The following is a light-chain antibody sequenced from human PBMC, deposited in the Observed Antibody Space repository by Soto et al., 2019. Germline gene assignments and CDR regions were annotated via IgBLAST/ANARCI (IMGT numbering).Light chain of an antibody. Sequence: EIALTQSPATLSLSLGERATLSCRASQSISSQLAWYQQKPGKAPKLLIYSASSRATGIPDRFSGSGSGTDFTLTISRLQPEDFAVYYCQQYGSSPWTFGQGTKVDIK. CDR3: QQYGSSPWT. CDR1: QSISSQ. CDR2: SAS. J-gene: IGKJ1*01. V-gene: IGKV3-20*01.